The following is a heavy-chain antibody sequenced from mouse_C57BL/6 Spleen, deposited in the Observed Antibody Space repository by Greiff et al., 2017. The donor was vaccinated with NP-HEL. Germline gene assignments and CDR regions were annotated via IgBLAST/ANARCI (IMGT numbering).Heavy chain of an antibody. D-gene: IGHD1-1*01. CDR2: IDPENGDT. J-gene: IGHJ2*01. CDR1: GFNIKDDY. Sequence: EVQLVESGAELVRPGASVKLSCTASGFNIKDDYMHWVKQRPEQGLEWIGWIDPENGDTEYASKFQGKATITADTSSNTAYLQLSSLTSEDTAVYYCHYYGSRNYWGQGTTLTVSS. V-gene: IGHV14-4*01. CDR3: HYYGSRNY.